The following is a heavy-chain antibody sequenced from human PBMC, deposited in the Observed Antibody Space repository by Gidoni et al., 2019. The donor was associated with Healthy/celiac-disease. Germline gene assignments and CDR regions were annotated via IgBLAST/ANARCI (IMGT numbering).Heavy chain of an antibody. CDR1: GFTFSSYA. CDR2: ISYDGSNK. J-gene: IGHJ3*02. V-gene: IGHV3-30-3*01. D-gene: IGHD6-13*01. Sequence: QVQLVESGGGVVQPGRSLRLSCAASGFTFSSYAMHWVRQAPGKGLEWVAVISYDGSNKYYADSVKGRFTISRDNSKNTLYLQMNSLRAEDTAVYYCARDSLPSSSWYWGSNAFDIWGQGTMVTVSS. CDR3: ARDSLPSSSWYWGSNAFDI.